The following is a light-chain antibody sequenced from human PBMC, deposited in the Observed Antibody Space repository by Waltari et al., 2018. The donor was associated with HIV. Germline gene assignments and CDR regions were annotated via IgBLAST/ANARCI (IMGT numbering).Light chain of an antibody. CDR1: QSVSID. CDR3: QHYNNWPPWT. CDR2: GAS. V-gene: IGKV3-15*01. J-gene: IGKJ1*01. Sequence: ELVMTQSPATRSLSPGKTATLSCGARQSVSIDLAGYQQKTGQAPRLLIYGASSRATGIPARFSGSGSGTEFTLTIRSLQSEDFAIYYCQHYNNWPPWTFGQGTKVEIK.